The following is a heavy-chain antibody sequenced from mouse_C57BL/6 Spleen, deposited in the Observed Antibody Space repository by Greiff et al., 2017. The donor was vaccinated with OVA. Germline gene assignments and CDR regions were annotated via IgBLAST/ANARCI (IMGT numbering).Heavy chain of an antibody. CDR3: ARVGDEGDAMDY. Sequence: VQRVESGAELARPGASVKLSCKASGYTFTSYGISWVKQRTGQGLEWIGEIYPRSGNTYYNEKFKGKATLTADKSSSTAYMELRSLTSEDSAVYFCARVGDEGDAMDYWGQGTSVTVSS. CDR2: IYPRSGNT. J-gene: IGHJ4*01. CDR1: GYTFTSYG. D-gene: IGHD3-3*01. V-gene: IGHV1-81*01.